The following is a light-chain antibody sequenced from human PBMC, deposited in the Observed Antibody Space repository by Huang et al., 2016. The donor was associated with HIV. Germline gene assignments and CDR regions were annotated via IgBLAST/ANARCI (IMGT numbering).Light chain of an antibody. V-gene: IGKV1-33*01. CDR3: QQYDNVPYT. CDR2: DAS. CDR1: QDISNY. Sequence: DIQMTQSPSSLSASVGVRVTITCQASQDISNYLNWYQQRPGKAPKLLIYDASNLDTGGPSRFSGSESGTEFTLTISKVQPEDAATYYCQQYDNVPYTFGQGTKLEIK. J-gene: IGKJ2*01.